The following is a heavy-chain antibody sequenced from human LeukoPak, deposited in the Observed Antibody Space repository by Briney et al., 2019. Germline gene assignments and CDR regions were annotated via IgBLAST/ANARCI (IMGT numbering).Heavy chain of an antibody. J-gene: IGHJ3*02. CDR1: GYTFTSYG. D-gene: IGHD4-23*01. CDR2: ISAYNGNT. Sequence: ASVKVSCKASGYTFTSYGISWVRQAPGQGLEWMGWISAYNGNTNYAQKLQGRVTITTDTSTSTAYMELRSLRSDDTAVYYCARAEDYGGNSLISDAFDIWGQGTMVTVSS. V-gene: IGHV1-18*01. CDR3: ARAEDYGGNSLISDAFDI.